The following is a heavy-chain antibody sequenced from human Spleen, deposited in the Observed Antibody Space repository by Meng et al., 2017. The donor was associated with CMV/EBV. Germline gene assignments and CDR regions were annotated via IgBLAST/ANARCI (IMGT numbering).Heavy chain of an antibody. CDR2: INQDESRK. J-gene: IGHJ4*02. CDR1: GFTFSTYW. D-gene: IGHD5-18*01. CDR3: ARYGYAFDY. Sequence: ETLSLTCAASGFTFSTYWMSWVRQAPGKGLEWVANINQDESRKYYVDSVKGRITISRDNAKNSLYLQMNSLRAEDTAVYYCARYGYAFDYRGQGTLVTVSS. V-gene: IGHV3-7*01.